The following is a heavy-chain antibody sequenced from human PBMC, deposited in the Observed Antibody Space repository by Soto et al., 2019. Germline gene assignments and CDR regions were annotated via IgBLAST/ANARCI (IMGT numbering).Heavy chain of an antibody. CDR1: GFTFNSYW. V-gene: IGHV3-7*01. CDR3: ATGRPRSNWVYFDY. D-gene: IGHD4-4*01. J-gene: IGHJ4*02. CDR2: IKQDGSAI. Sequence: ESGGGLVQPGGSLRLTCAASGFTFNSYWMSWVRQSPGKGLEWVANIKQDGSAINYLDSLRGRFTISRDNGKNSLYLQMNSLRAEDAAVYYCATGRPRSNWVYFDYWGQGILVAVSS.